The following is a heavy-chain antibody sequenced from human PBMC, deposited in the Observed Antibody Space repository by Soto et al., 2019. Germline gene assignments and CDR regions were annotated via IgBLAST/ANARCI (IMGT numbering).Heavy chain of an antibody. Sequence: GGSLRLSCAASGSNFSDYYMSWIRQAPGKGLEWVSYIDSRGRTISYADSVKGRFTISRDKAKNSLYLQMSSLRAEDTAVYYCASRDPGTSVDYWGQGTLVTVSS. J-gene: IGHJ4*02. CDR3: ASRDPGTSVDY. V-gene: IGHV3-11*01. CDR2: IDSRGRTI. D-gene: IGHD1-7*01. CDR1: GSNFSDYY.